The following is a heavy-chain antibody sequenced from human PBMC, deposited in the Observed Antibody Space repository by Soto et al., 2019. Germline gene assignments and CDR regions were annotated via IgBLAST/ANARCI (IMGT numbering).Heavy chain of an antibody. CDR3: AKDIYDFWSGYVYY. CDR2: ISGSGGST. D-gene: IGHD3-3*01. CDR1: GFTFSSYA. Sequence: GGSLRLSCAASGFTFSSYAMSWVRQAPGKGLEWVSAISGSGGSTYYADSVKGRFTISRDNSKNTLYLQMNSLRAEDTAVYYCAKDIYDFWSGYVYYWGQGTLVTVSS. V-gene: IGHV3-23*01. J-gene: IGHJ4*02.